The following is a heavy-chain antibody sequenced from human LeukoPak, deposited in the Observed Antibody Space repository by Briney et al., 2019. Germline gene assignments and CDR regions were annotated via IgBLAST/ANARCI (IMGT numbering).Heavy chain of an antibody. CDR1: GGSISSGDYY. V-gene: IGHV4-30-4*08. CDR2: IYYSGST. Sequence: PSQTLSLTCTVSGGSISSGDYYWSWIRQPPGNGLEWSGDIYYSGSTYYYPSRKSRVPISVDTSKNQFSLKLSSVTAADTAVYYCARDQGYHWNWFDPWGQGTLVTVSS. D-gene: IGHD1-1*01. CDR3: ARDQGYHWNWFDP. J-gene: IGHJ5*02.